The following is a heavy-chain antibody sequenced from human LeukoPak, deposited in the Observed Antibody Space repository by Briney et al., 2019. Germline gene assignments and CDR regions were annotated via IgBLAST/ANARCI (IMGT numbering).Heavy chain of an antibody. Sequence: ASVKVSCKASGYTFTSYGISWVRQAPGQGLEWMGLIKPGGDNTNYAQNFQGRVTMTSDTSASTVYMELSSLRSEDTAIYYCARIRDGYNDAYDIWGQGTVVTVPS. CDR1: GYTFTSYG. CDR2: IKPGGDNT. V-gene: IGHV1-46*01. J-gene: IGHJ3*02. CDR3: ARIRDGYNDAYDI. D-gene: IGHD5-24*01.